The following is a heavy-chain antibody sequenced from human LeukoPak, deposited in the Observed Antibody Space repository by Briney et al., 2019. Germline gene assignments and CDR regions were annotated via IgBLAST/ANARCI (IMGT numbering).Heavy chain of an antibody. Sequence: GGSLRLSCAASGFTFSSHSMNWVRQAPGKGLEWVSYISKTSNTRDYADSVKGRFTISRDNAKNSLYLQMNSLRDEDTAVYYCARDLYHYGSGNFDFWGQGTLVTVSS. D-gene: IGHD3-10*01. CDR1: GFTFSSHS. CDR3: ARDLYHYGSGNFDF. V-gene: IGHV3-48*02. CDR2: ISKTSNTR. J-gene: IGHJ4*02.